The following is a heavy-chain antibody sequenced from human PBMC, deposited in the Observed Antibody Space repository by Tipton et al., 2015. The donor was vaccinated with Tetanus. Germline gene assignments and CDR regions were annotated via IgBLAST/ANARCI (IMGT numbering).Heavy chain of an antibody. D-gene: IGHD3-16*01. Sequence: TLSLTCTVSGGSISSSSYYWGWIRQPPGKGLEWIGSIYYSGSTYYNPSLKSRVTISVDTSKNQFSLKLSSVTAADTAVYYCARGEWGPAFWGQGTMVTVSS. J-gene: IGHJ4*02. V-gene: IGHV4-39*01. CDR3: ARGEWGPAF. CDR2: IYYSGST. CDR1: GGSISSSSYY.